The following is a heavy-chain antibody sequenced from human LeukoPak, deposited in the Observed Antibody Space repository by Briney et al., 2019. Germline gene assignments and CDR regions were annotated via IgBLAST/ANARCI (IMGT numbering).Heavy chain of an antibody. CDR2: LNPSGNST. V-gene: IGHV1-46*01. Sequence: ASVMVSCKASGYTLTGYSIHWVRQAPGQGLEWMGILNPSGNSTTYAQKFQGRVTMTRDTSTKIVYMELSSLRSEDTAVYYCARGDDYSPRFDYWGQGTLVTVSS. CDR3: ARGDDYSPRFDY. J-gene: IGHJ4*02. CDR1: GYTLTGYS. D-gene: IGHD5-24*01.